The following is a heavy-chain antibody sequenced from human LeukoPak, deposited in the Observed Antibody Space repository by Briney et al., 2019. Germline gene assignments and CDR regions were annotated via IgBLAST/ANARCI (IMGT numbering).Heavy chain of an antibody. Sequence: GGSLRLSCAASGFTFSRFAMSWVRQAPGKGLEWVSLISGGGGTRNYADSVKGRFTISRDNSKNTLYLQMNSLRADDTAVYYCAKASCSISYQFYFDSWGQGTLVTVSS. CDR2: ISGGGGTR. J-gene: IGHJ4*02. CDR3: AKASCSISYQFYFDS. V-gene: IGHV3-23*01. CDR1: GFTFSRFA. D-gene: IGHD2-2*01.